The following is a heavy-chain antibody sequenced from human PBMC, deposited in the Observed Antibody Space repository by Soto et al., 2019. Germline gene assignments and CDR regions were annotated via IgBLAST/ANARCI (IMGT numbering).Heavy chain of an antibody. CDR1: GYTFTDHA. CDR3: ARNILGGTTDY. V-gene: IGHV1-3*01. Sequence: WASVKVSCKASGYTFTDHAIHWVRQAPGQGLEWMGWINAGKGDTKYPQRFQGRVTITRDTSASTAYMELSSLRSEDTAVYYCARNILGGTTDYWGQGTLVTVSS. J-gene: IGHJ4*02. D-gene: IGHD1-7*01. CDR2: INAGKGDT.